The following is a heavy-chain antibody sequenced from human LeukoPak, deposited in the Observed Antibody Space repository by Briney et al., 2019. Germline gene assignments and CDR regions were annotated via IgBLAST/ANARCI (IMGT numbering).Heavy chain of an antibody. J-gene: IGHJ4*02. V-gene: IGHV3-48*02. Sequence: GGSLRLSCAASGFSFSDYNMNWVRQAPGKGLEWVSYISSSSSNIYYADSVKGRFTISRDNTKNPLYLEMNSLRDEDTAVYFCARGDAGYWGQGTLVTVSS. CDR1: GFSFSDYN. D-gene: IGHD2-21*01. CDR2: ISSSSSNI. CDR3: ARGDAGY.